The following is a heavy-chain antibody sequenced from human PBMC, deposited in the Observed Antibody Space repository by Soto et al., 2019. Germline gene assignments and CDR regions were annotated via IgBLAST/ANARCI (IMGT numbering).Heavy chain of an antibody. V-gene: IGHV3-30-3*01. D-gene: IGHD2-8*01. CDR1: GFTFSSYA. J-gene: IGHJ4*02. Sequence: QVQLVESGGGVVQPGRSLRLSCAASGFTFSSYAMHWVRQAPGKGLEWVAVISYDGSNKYYADSVKGRFTISRDNSKNTLYLQMNSLRAEDTAVYYCARGNVEVVGLLDYWGQGTLVTVSS. CDR3: ARGNVEVVGLLDY. CDR2: ISYDGSNK.